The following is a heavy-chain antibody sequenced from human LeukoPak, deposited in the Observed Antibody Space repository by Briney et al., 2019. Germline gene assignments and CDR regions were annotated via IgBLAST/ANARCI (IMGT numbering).Heavy chain of an antibody. CDR2: IYTSGST. V-gene: IGHV4-4*07. D-gene: IGHD2-2*01. J-gene: IGHJ3*02. CDR1: GGSISSDY. CDR3: AGTYRKYQLLPDAFDI. Sequence: SETLSLTCTVSGGSISSDYWSWIRQPAGKGLEWFGRIYTSGSTNYNPSLKSRVTMSVDTSKNQFSLKLSSVTAADTAVYYCAGTYRKYQLLPDAFDIWGQGTMVTVSS.